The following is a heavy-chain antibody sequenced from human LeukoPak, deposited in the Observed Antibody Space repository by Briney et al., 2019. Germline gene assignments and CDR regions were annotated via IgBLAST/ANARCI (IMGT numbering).Heavy chain of an antibody. CDR1: GFTFSSYG. J-gene: IGHJ4*02. Sequence: PGGSLRLSCAASGFTFSSYGMHWVRQAPGKGLEWVAVIWNDGRNKYYADSVKGRFTISRDNSENTLYLQMNSLRADDTAVYYCARDDYYDSSGLDYWGQGTLVTVSS. V-gene: IGHV3-33*01. CDR2: IWNDGRNK. CDR3: ARDDYYDSSGLDY. D-gene: IGHD3-22*01.